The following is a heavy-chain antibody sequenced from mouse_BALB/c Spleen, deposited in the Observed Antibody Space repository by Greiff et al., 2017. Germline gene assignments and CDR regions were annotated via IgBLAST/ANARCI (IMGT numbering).Heavy chain of an antibody. V-gene: IGHV1S22*01. CDR2: IYPGSGST. Sequence: LQHPGSELVRPGASVKLSCKASGYTFTSYWMHWVKQRHGQGLEWIGNIYPGSGSTNYDEKFKSKGTLTVDTSSSTAYMHLSSLTSEDSAVYYCTRWGYYSAMDYWGQGTSVTVSS. J-gene: IGHJ4*01. D-gene: IGHD2-3*01. CDR1: GYTFTSYW. CDR3: TRWGYYSAMDY.